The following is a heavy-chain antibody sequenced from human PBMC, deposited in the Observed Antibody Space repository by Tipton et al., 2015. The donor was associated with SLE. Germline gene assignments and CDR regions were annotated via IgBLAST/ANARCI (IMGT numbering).Heavy chain of an antibody. J-gene: IGHJ4*02. D-gene: IGHD1/OR15-1a*01. Sequence: TLSLTRTVSGGSISSHYWSWIRQPPGKGLEWIGYISYSETTNYNPSLKSRVTISVDTSKNQFSLKLRSVTAADTATYYCAKFEKTTDFYLDSWGQGTLVSVSS. CDR1: GGSISSHY. CDR2: ISYSETT. CDR3: AKFEKTTDFYLDS. V-gene: IGHV4-59*11.